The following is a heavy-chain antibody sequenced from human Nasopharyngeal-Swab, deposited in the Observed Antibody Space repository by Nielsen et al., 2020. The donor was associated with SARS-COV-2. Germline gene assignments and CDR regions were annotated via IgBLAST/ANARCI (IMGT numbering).Heavy chain of an antibody. J-gene: IGHJ6*02. CDR3: ARAFADSLYGMDV. CDR2: ISYSGST. D-gene: IGHD1-26*01. Sequence: GSLRLSCTVSGGSVSSYYWSWIRQPPGKGLEWIGYISYSGSTYYNPSLKSRVTISVDTSQNQFSLKVNSVTAADTAVYYCARAFADSLYGMDVWGQGTTVTVSS. V-gene: IGHV4-59*06. CDR1: GGSVSSYY.